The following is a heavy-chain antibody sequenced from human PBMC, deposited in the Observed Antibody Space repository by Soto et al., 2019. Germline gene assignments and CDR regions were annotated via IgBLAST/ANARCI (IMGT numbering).Heavy chain of an antibody. V-gene: IGHV3-30*18. CDR2: ISNDGSNK. J-gene: IGHJ4*02. Sequence: QVQLVESGGGVVQPGRSLRLSCAASGITLRSYGMHWVRQAPGKGLEWLAGISNDGSNKYYADSVKGRFTISRDNSKNTLSLQRNSRYAEDTAVYYCAKVGYDSTGSDFDYWGQGTLVTVSS. CDR3: AKVGYDSTGSDFDY. D-gene: IGHD3-22*01. CDR1: GITLRSYG.